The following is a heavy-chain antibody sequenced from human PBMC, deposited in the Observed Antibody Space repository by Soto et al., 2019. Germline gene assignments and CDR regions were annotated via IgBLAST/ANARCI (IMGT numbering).Heavy chain of an antibody. D-gene: IGHD6-13*01. J-gene: IGHJ6*02. Sequence: GGSLRLSCAASGFTFSSYSMKWVRQAPGKGLEWVSYISSSSSTIYYADSVKGRFTISRDNAKNSLYLQMNSLRDEDTAVYYCARNLKPTGIAAVLDYYGMDVWGQGTTVTVSS. CDR3: ARNLKPTGIAAVLDYYGMDV. CDR1: GFTFSSYS. V-gene: IGHV3-48*02. CDR2: ISSSSSTI.